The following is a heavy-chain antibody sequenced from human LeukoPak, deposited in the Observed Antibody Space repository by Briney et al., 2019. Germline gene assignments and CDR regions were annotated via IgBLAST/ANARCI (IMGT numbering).Heavy chain of an antibody. D-gene: IGHD2-2*01. V-gene: IGHV1-18*01. Sequence: ASVKVSFKASGYTFTSYGISWVRQAPGQGLEWMGWISAYNGNTNYAQKLQGRVTMTTDTSTSTAYMELSSLRSEDTAVYYCARDLGDSGTNDAFDIWGQGTMVTVSS. J-gene: IGHJ3*02. CDR3: ARDLGDSGTNDAFDI. CDR1: GYTFTSYG. CDR2: ISAYNGNT.